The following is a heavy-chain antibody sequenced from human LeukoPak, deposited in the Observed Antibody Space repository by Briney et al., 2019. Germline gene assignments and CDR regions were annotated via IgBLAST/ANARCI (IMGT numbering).Heavy chain of an antibody. D-gene: IGHD1-26*01. CDR2: IYSGGST. CDR3: ARKYSGSYYLDY. CDR1: GFTVGSNY. V-gene: IGHV3-66*01. Sequence: GGSLRLSCAASGFTVGSNYMSWVRQAPGKGLEWVSVIYSGGSTYYADSVKGRFTISRDNSKNTLYLQMNSLRAEDTAVYYCARKYSGSYYLDYWGQGTLVTVSS. J-gene: IGHJ4*02.